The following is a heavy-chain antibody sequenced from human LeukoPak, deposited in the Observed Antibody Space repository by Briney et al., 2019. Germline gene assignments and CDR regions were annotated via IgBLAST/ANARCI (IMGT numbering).Heavy chain of an antibody. J-gene: IGHJ3*02. CDR2: IYYSGST. CDR3: ARVLGAAAVYAFDI. Sequence: SETLSLTCTVSGGSISSYYWSWIRQPPGKGLEWIGYIYYSGSTNYNPSLKSRVTISVDTSKNQFSLKLSSVTAADTAVYYCARVLGAAAVYAFDIWGQGTMVTVSS. D-gene: IGHD6-13*01. CDR1: GGSISSYY. V-gene: IGHV4-59*01.